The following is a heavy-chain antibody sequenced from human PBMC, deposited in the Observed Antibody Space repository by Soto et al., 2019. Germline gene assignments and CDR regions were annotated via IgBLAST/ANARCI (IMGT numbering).Heavy chain of an antibody. D-gene: IGHD3-3*01. CDR2: ISSTGGST. CDR3: ARAHDYDFWSGFLFYGMDV. J-gene: IGHJ6*02. CDR1: RFIFSNYA. Sequence: GGSLRLSCAASRFIFSNYAMSWVRQAPGKGLEWVSGISSTGGSTYYADSVKGRFTISRDNSKNTLDLQMSSLRAEDTAIYYCARAHDYDFWSGFLFYGMDVWGQGTTVTVSS. V-gene: IGHV3-23*01.